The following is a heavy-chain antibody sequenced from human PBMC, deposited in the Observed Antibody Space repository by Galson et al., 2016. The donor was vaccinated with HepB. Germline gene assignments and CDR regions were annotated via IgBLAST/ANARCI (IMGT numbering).Heavy chain of an antibody. CDR3: ARDAPGEGTEIDS. CDR1: GDSVSSNSAA. V-gene: IGHV6-1*01. CDR2: TYYRSRWYN. J-gene: IGHJ4*02. D-gene: IGHD2-8*02. Sequence: CAISGDSVSSNSAAWNWFRQSPSRGLEWLGRTYYRSRWYNDYAISVKGRITVNPDTSKNQFSLQLNSVTPEDTAVYYCARDAPGEGTEIDSWGQGTLVTVSS.